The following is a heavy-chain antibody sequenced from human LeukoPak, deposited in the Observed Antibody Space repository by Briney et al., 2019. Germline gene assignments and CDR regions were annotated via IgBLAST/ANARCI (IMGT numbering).Heavy chain of an antibody. J-gene: IGHJ3*02. Sequence: SXXVSCXAXGGTFTGYYMHWGRRAAGQGGEGMGWINTNSGGTNYAQKFHGRVTMTRDTSISTAYMELSRLRSDDTAVYYCARASIHGAFAIWGQGTMVTVSS. CDR1: GGTFTGYY. CDR3: ARASIHGAFAI. D-gene: IGHD6-6*01. V-gene: IGHV1-2*02. CDR2: INTNSGGT.